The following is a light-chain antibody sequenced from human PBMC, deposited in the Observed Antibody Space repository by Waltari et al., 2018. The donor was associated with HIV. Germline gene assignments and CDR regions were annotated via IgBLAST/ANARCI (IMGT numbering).Light chain of an antibody. V-gene: IGKV2-28*01. CDR2: LGS. J-gene: IGKJ2*01. CDR3: MQALQTPYT. Sequence: DIVMTQSPLSLPVTHGEPASISCRSSQSLLHSNGYNYLDWYLQKPGQSPQLLIYLGSNRASGVPDRFSGSGSGTDFTLKISRVEAEDVGVYYCMQALQTPYTFGLGTKLQIK. CDR1: QSLLHSNGYNY.